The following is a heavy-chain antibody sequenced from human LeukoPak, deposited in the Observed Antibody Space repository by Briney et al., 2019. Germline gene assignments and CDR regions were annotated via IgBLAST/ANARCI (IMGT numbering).Heavy chain of an antibody. CDR2: INPNSGGT. CDR3: ARDLLDQLPNPPSY. CDR1: GYTFIDYY. D-gene: IGHD2-2*01. Sequence: ASVMVSCKASGYTFIDYYIHWVRQAPGQGLEWMGWINPNSGGTNYAQKFQGRVTMTRDTSISTAYMELSRLRSDDTAVYYCARDLLDQLPNPPSYWGQGTLVTVSS. V-gene: IGHV1-2*02. J-gene: IGHJ4*02.